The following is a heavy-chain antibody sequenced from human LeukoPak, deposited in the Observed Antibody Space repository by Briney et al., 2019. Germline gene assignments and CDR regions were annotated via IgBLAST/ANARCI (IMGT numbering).Heavy chain of an antibody. J-gene: IGHJ4*02. V-gene: IGHV3-21*01. Sequence: PGGSLRLACAASGFTFGSYGMSWVRQAPGQGLEWVSSISSSSSYIYYADSVKGRFTISRDNAKNSLYLQMNSLRAEDTAVYYCARDLRSSGWYWGQGTLVTVSS. CDR1: GFTFGSYG. D-gene: IGHD6-19*01. CDR2: ISSSSSYI. CDR3: ARDLRSSGWY.